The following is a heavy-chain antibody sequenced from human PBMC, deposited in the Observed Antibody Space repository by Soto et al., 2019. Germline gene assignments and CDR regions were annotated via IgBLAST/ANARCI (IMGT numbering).Heavy chain of an antibody. D-gene: IGHD3-22*01. Sequence: PVGSLRLSCAASGFTFSSYAMSWVRQAPGKGLEWVSAISGSGGSTYYADSVKGRFTISRDNSKNTLYLQMNSLRAEDTAVYYCAKGTAPYYYDSSGYYEAFDIWGQGTMVTVSS. V-gene: IGHV3-23*01. CDR3: AKGTAPYYYDSSGYYEAFDI. CDR1: GFTFSSYA. CDR2: ISGSGGST. J-gene: IGHJ3*02.